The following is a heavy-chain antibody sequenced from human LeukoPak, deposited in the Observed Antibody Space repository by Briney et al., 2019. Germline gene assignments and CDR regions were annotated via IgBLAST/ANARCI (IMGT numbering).Heavy chain of an antibody. CDR3: AREHDSRARFDS. CDR2: IWSTGEYI. J-gene: IGHJ4*02. D-gene: IGHD6-13*01. CDR1: GDGFTRHT. V-gene: IGHV3-21*05. Sequence: GWSLRLSCAGSGDGFTRHTMNWVRRAPGKGLEWISYIWSTGEYIYYADSVKGRFTISRDNARTSVYLQMNSQRVEDTAIYYCAREHDSRARFDSWGQGTLVTVSS.